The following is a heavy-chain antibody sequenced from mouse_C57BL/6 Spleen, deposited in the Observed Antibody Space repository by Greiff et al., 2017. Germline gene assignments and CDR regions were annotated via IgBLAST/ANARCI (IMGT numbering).Heavy chain of an antibody. D-gene: IGHD2-5*01. J-gene: IGHJ1*03. Sequence: EVKLVESGGGLVQPGGSMKLSCVASGFTFSNYWMNWVRQSPEKGLEWVAQIRLKSDNYATHYAESVKGRFTISRDDSKSSVYLQMNNLRAEDTGIYYCTSYYSNYNWYFDVWGTGTTVTVSS. CDR3: TSYYSNYNWYFDV. CDR2: IRLKSDNYAT. V-gene: IGHV6-3*01. CDR1: GFTFSNYW.